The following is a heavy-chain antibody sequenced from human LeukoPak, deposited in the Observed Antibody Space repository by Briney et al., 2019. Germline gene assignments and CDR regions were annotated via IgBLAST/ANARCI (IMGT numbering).Heavy chain of an antibody. J-gene: IGHJ3*02. CDR3: ASDRSGGSCYPDAFDI. D-gene: IGHD2-15*01. V-gene: IGHV3-9*01. Sequence: PGRSLRLSCAASGFTFDDYAMHWVRQAPGKGLEWVSGISWNSSSIGYADSVKGRFTISRDNAKNSLYLQMNSLRAEDTAVYYCASDRSGGSCYPDAFDIWGQGTMVTVSS. CDR2: ISWNSSSI. CDR1: GFTFDDYA.